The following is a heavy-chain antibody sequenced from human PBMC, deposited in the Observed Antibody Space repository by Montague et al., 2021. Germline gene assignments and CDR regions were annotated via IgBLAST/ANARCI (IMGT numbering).Heavy chain of an antibody. V-gene: IGHV4-59*01. Sequence: SETLSLTCTVSGDSISSYYWSWIRQPPGKGLEWIGYFYYSGSTNYNPSLKSRVTMSLDTSKNQFSLKLSSVTAADTAIYYCARSPTLWLAFGYWGQGTLVTVSS. D-gene: IGHD6-19*01. CDR2: FYYSGST. CDR1: GDSISSYY. CDR3: ARSPTLWLAFGY. J-gene: IGHJ4*02.